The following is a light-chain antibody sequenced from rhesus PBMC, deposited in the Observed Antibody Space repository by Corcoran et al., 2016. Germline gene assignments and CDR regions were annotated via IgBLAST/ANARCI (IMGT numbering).Light chain of an antibody. V-gene: IGKV1-21*01. CDR1: QGISSW. CDR3: QQYNSAPPWT. Sequence: DIQMTQSPSSLSASVGDRVTISCRASQGISSWLAWYQQKPGIAPKLLIYKAYSLQSGVPSRFSGRGSEKDFTLTISSRQPEDFATYYCQQYNSAPPWTFGQGTKVEIK. CDR2: KAY. J-gene: IGKJ1*01.